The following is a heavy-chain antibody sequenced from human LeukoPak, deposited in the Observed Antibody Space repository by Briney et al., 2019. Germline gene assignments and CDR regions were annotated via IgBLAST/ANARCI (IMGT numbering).Heavy chain of an antibody. Sequence: VASVKVSCKASGGTFSSYAISWVRQAPGQGLEWMGGIIPIFGTANYAQKFQGRVTITTDESTSTAYMELSNLRSEDTVVYYCARVGYCGGDCSEYYFDYWGQGTLVTVSS. D-gene: IGHD2-21*02. CDR2: IIPIFGTA. CDR3: ARVGYCGGDCSEYYFDY. V-gene: IGHV1-69*05. J-gene: IGHJ4*02. CDR1: GGTFSSYA.